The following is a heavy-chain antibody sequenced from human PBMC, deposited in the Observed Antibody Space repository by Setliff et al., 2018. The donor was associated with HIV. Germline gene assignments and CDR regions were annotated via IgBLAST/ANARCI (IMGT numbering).Heavy chain of an antibody. CDR3: ARRGYSYGYADAFDI. CDR2: INHSGST. V-gene: IGHV4-39*07. Sequence: SETLSLTCSVSGGSITTTDYYWSWIRQPPGKGLEWIGEINHSGSTNYNPSLKSRVTISVDTSKNQFSLKLSSVTAADTAVYYCARRGYSYGYADAFDIWGQGTMVTVSS. J-gene: IGHJ3*02. D-gene: IGHD5-18*01. CDR1: GGSITTTDYY.